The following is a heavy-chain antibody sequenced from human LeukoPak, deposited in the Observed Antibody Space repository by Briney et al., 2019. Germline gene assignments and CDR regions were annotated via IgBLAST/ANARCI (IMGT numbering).Heavy chain of an antibody. CDR3: ARSNDPDYGAVHYYYYYGMDV. J-gene: IGHJ6*02. D-gene: IGHD4-17*01. CDR1: GGSISSGDYY. Sequence: SETLSLTCTVSGGSISSGDYYWRWIRQPPGKGVEWIEYIYYSGSTYYNPSLKSRVTISVDTSKNQFSLKLSSVTAADTSVYYCARSNDPDYGAVHYYYYYGMDVWGQGTTVTVSS. CDR2: IYYSGST. V-gene: IGHV4-30-4*01.